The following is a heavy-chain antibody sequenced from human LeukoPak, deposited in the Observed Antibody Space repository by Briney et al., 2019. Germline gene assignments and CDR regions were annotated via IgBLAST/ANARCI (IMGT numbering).Heavy chain of an antibody. CDR2: IYYSGST. J-gene: IGHJ6*02. D-gene: IGHD3-10*01. CDR1: GGSISSYY. Sequence: PSETLSLTCTVSGGSISSYYWSWIRQPPGKGLEWMGDIYYSGSTNYNPSLKSRVTISVDTSKNQFSLKLSAVTAADTAVYYCAKGGGYYGSGSYYRAYYYGMDVWGQGTTVTVSS. V-gene: IGHV4-59*01. CDR3: AKGGGYYGSGSYYRAYYYGMDV.